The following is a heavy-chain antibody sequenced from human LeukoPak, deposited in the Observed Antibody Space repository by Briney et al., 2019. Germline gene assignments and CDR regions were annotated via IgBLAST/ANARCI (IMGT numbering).Heavy chain of an antibody. CDR1: GGSIRGYH. D-gene: IGHD2-21*02. Sequence: GSLRLSCTVSGGSIRGYHWSWIRQPPGKALEWIGYIYYSGSTKYNPSLKSRVTISVDTSKNQISLRLSSVTAADTAVYYCARDVLAYCGADCYSGYFDYWGQGTLVTVSS. J-gene: IGHJ4*02. CDR2: IYYSGST. CDR3: ARDVLAYCGADCYSGYFDY. V-gene: IGHV4-59*01.